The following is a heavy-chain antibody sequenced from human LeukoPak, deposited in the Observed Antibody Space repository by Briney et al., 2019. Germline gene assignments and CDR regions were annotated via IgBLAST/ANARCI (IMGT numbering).Heavy chain of an antibody. CDR1: GFTFSKTN. Sequence: TGGSLRLSCEGSGFTFSKTNMNWVRQAPGKGLEWVSSITSSSSSIYYADSVKGRFTISRDNAKNSLYLQLNGLRAEDTAVYYCAKEACSGTYCIYYFMDVWGKGTMVTVSS. V-gene: IGHV3-21*01. J-gene: IGHJ6*03. D-gene: IGHD3-10*02. CDR3: AKEACSGTYCIYYFMDV. CDR2: ITSSSSSI.